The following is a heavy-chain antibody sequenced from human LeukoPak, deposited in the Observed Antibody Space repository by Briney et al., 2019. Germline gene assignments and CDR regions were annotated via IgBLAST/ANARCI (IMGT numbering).Heavy chain of an antibody. J-gene: IGHJ6*03. D-gene: IGHD3-3*01. V-gene: IGHV3-30*04. Sequence: PGGSLRLSCAASGFTFSSYAMHWVRQAPGKGLEWVAIISSGGSYNFYADSVKGRFTISRDNSKNTLYLEMKSLRPEDTAVYSCARDRPSTVFGVADYYYMDVWGKGTTVTVSS. CDR2: ISSGGSYN. CDR3: ARDRPSTVFGVADYYYMDV. CDR1: GFTFSSYA.